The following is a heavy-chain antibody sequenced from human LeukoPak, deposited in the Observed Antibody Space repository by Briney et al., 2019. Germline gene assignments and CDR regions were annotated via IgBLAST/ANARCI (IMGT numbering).Heavy chain of an antibody. Sequence: GGSLRLSCAGSGFTFNSYALHWVRQAPGKGLEWVSGISGLGDKQYYADSVKGRFTISRDNSKNTAYLDMNSLRVEETGIYYCAKDSSAWYFYFDSWGQGTPVTVSS. CDR1: GFTFNSYA. J-gene: IGHJ4*01. V-gene: IGHV3-23*01. CDR2: ISGLGDKQ. D-gene: IGHD6-13*01. CDR3: AKDSSAWYFYFDS.